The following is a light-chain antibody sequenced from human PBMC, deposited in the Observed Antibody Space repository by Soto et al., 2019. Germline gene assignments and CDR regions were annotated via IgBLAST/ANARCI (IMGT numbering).Light chain of an antibody. CDR2: DAS. Sequence: EIVLTQSPATLSLSPGERATLSCRASQSVNNYLAWYQQRPGQAPRVLIYDASNRATGIPARFSGSGAGTDFTLTISRLEPEDFAVYYCQQYGSSSITFGQGTRLEIK. CDR1: QSVNNY. V-gene: IGKV3-11*01. J-gene: IGKJ5*01. CDR3: QQYGSSSIT.